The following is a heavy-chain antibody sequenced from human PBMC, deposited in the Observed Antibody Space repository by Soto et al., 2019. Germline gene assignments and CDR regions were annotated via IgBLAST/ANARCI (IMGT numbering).Heavy chain of an antibody. CDR1: GGSFSGYY. Sequence: PSETLSLTCAVYGGSFSGYYWSWIRQPPGKGLEWIGEINHSGSTNYNPSLKSRVTISVDTSKNQFSLKLSSVTAADTAVYYCARYHYYDSGGDAFDIWGQGTMVTVSS. CDR2: INHSGST. V-gene: IGHV4-34*01. J-gene: IGHJ3*02. CDR3: ARYHYYDSGGDAFDI. D-gene: IGHD3-22*01.